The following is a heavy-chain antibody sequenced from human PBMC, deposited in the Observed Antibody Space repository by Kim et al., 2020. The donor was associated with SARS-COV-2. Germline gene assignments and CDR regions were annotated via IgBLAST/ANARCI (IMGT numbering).Heavy chain of an antibody. Sequence: SETLSLTCAVYGGSFSGYYWSWIRQPPGKGLEWIGEINHSGSTNYNPSLKSRVTISVDTSKNQFSLKLSSVTAADTAVYYCARGRGGLSMIVVVKGYYYYYMDVWGKGTTVTVS. CDR1: GGSFSGYY. V-gene: IGHV4-34*01. CDR3: ARGRGGLSMIVVVKGYYYYYMDV. J-gene: IGHJ6*03. D-gene: IGHD3-22*01. CDR2: INHSGST.